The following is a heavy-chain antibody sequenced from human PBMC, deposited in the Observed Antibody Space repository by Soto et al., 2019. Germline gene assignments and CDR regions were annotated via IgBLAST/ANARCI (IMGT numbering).Heavy chain of an antibody. CDR2: MNPDSGNT. J-gene: IGHJ6*03. CDR3: AREAASDPSFYYHYMDV. Sequence: QEQLVQSGAEVKKPGAPVKVSCKASGYTFSNYNINCVRQASGQGLEWMGWMNPDSGNTGYAEKFQGRVTMTRNRSISTAYMELSGLRSEDTAVYYCAREAASDPSFYYHYMDVWGKGTTVTVSS. D-gene: IGHD6-25*01. V-gene: IGHV1-8*01. CDR1: GYTFSNYN.